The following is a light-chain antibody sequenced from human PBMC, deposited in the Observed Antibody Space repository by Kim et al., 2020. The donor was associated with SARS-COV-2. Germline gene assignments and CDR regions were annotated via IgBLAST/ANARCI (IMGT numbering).Light chain of an antibody. Sequence: SPGESATLSCRTSQCVCSHCLAWYQQKPGQAPRLLIYSVSNRATGIPDRFSGSGSGTDFTLTISRLEPEDFAVYYCQQYGIAPPYTFGQGTKLEIK. CDR1: QCVCSHC. V-gene: IGKV3-20*01. CDR2: SVS. J-gene: IGKJ2*01. CDR3: QQYGIAPPYT.